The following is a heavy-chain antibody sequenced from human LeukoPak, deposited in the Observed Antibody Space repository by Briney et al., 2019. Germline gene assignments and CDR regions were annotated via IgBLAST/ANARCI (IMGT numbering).Heavy chain of an antibody. V-gene: IGHV3-9*01. D-gene: IGHD6-13*01. CDR3: AKADRDSSSWYTEYFQH. CDR2: ISWNSGSI. CDR1: GFTFDDYA. J-gene: IGHJ1*01. Sequence: GRSLRLSCAASGFTFDDYAMHWVRQAPGKGLEWVSGISWNSGSIGYADSVKGRFTISRDNAKNSLYLQMNSLRAEDTALYYCAKADRDSSSWYTEYFQHWGQGTLVTVSS.